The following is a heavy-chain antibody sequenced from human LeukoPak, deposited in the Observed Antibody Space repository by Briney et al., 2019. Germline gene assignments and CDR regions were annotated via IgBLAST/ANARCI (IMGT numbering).Heavy chain of an antibody. Sequence: GGSLRLSCAASGFTFSSYEMNWVRQAPGKGLEWGSYISSSGSTIYYADSVKGRFTISRDNAKNSLYLQMNSLRAEDTAVYYCARQGMSGYDSSPVYYYMDVWGKGTTVSVSS. D-gene: IGHD5-12*01. J-gene: IGHJ6*03. CDR3: ARQGMSGYDSSPVYYYMDV. CDR1: GFTFSSYE. V-gene: IGHV3-48*03. CDR2: ISSSGSTI.